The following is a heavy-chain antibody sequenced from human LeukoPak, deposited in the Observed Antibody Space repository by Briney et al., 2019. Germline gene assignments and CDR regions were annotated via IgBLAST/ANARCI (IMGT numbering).Heavy chain of an antibody. Sequence: GSLRLSCAASGFTFDDYGMSWVRRAPGKGLEWVGEIHHSGSTNYNPSLKSRVTISVDTSKNQFSLKLSSVTAADTAVYYCARGIAARLVYYYYYMDVWGKGTTVTVSS. V-gene: IGHV4-34*01. CDR3: ARGIAARLVYYYYYMDV. CDR1: GFTFDDYG. D-gene: IGHD6-6*01. J-gene: IGHJ6*03. CDR2: IHHSGST.